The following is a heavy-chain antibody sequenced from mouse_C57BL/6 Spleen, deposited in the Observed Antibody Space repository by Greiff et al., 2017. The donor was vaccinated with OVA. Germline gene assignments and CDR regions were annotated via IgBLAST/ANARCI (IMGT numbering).Heavy chain of an antibody. V-gene: IGHV1-20*01. D-gene: IGHD2-4*01. Sequence: EVQVVESGPELVKPGDSVKISCKASGYSFTGYFMNWVMQSHGKSLEWIGRINPYNGDTFYNQKFKGKATLTVDKSSSTAHMELRSLTSEDSAVYYCARLYDYDGWYFDVWGTGTTVTVSS. CDR3: ARLYDYDGWYFDV. CDR2: INPYNGDT. J-gene: IGHJ1*03. CDR1: GYSFTGYF.